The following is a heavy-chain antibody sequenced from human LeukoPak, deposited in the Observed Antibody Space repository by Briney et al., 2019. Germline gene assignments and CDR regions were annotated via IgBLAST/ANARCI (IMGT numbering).Heavy chain of an antibody. CDR2: IYYSGST. Sequence: SETLSLTCTVSGGSISSSSYYWGWIRQPPGKGLEWIGSIYYSGSTYYSPSLKSRVTISVDTSKNQFSLKLSSVTAADTAVYYCARSGSYNYYYYYCMDVWGKGTTVTVSS. V-gene: IGHV4-39*07. J-gene: IGHJ6*03. D-gene: IGHD1-26*01. CDR3: ARSGSYNYYYYYCMDV. CDR1: GGSISSSSYY.